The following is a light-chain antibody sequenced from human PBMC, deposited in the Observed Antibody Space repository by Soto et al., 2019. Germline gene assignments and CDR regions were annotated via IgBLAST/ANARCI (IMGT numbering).Light chain of an antibody. CDR2: EAS. CDR1: ESINNY. CDR3: QQYNSYFFT. V-gene: IGKV1-5*03. J-gene: IGKJ3*01. Sequence: DIQLTHSPSTLSASVGDRVNITCRASESINNYLAWYRQKPGKAPKLLISEASSLGGGVPSRFSGSGSGTEFSLTISSLQPDDFATYYCQQYNSYFFTFGPGTKVDI.